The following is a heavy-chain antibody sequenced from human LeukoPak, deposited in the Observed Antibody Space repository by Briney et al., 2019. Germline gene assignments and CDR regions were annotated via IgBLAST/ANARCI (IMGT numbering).Heavy chain of an antibody. V-gene: IGHV3-23*01. J-gene: IGHJ4*02. Sequence: GGSLRLSCAASVFTFSSYSMSWVRHAPWKGREWVSGTSDRGDYTYYADSVKGRFTISRDSSKNTLFLQMNSLRAEDTALYFCARKAQYNGHYPLDYWGQGTLVTVSS. CDR3: ARKAQYNGHYPLDY. D-gene: IGHD1-7*01. CDR1: VFTFSSYS. CDR2: TSDRGDYT.